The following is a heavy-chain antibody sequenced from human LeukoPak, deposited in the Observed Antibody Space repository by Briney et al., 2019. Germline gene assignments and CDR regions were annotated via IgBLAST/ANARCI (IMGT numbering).Heavy chain of an antibody. J-gene: IGHJ4*02. CDR2: IYYNGDT. Sequence: SETLSLTCTDSGGSVSNSLYCWSWIRQPPGKGLEWIGYIYYNGDTYYNPSLKSRVIISIDTSSNQFSLRLNSMTAADTAVYYCARVLRAASWRSYDYWGQGSLVTVSS. CDR3: ARVLRAASWRSYDY. CDR1: GGSVSNSLYC. D-gene: IGHD5-18*01. V-gene: IGHV4-61*01.